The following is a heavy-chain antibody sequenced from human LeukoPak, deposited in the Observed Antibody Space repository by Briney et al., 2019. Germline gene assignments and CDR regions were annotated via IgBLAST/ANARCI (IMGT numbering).Heavy chain of an antibody. CDR3: LRDRVGQQLVGRKNNYFYMDV. CDR1: GGSISSYY. J-gene: IGHJ6*03. V-gene: IGHV4-59*01. CDR2: IYYSVST. Sequence: SETLSLTCTVPGGSISSYYWSWIRQPPGGGLERMGYIYYSVSTNYTPSPKWRATISGATSENQFYLKLRSVTPAYTAGYYCLRDRVGQQLVGRKNNYFYMDVWGKGTTVTISS. D-gene: IGHD6-13*01.